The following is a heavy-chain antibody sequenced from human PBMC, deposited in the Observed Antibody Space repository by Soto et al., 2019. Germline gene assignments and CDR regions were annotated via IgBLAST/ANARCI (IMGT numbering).Heavy chain of an antibody. J-gene: IGHJ4*02. Sequence: PGGSLRLSCAASGFTVSSKYMSWVRQAPGKGLEWVSAISGDSVNTYYADSVKGRFTISRDNSKNTLYLQMNSLTTEDSAIYYCAKPYLWGSSPLLYYFDYWGQGTLVTVSS. CDR1: GFTVSSKY. CDR3: AKPYLWGSSPLLYYFDY. V-gene: IGHV3-23*01. CDR2: ISGDSVNT. D-gene: IGHD3-16*01.